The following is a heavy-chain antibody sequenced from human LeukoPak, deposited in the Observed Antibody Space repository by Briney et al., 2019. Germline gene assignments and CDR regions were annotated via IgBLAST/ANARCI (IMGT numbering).Heavy chain of an antibody. Sequence: SETLSLTCTVSGGSISSGGYYWSWIRQHPGKGLEWIGYIYYSGSTYYNSSLKSRVTISVDTSKNQFSLKLSSVTAADTAVYYCARSLDTAMVTFDYWGQGTLVTVSS. J-gene: IGHJ4*02. V-gene: IGHV4-31*03. CDR3: ARSLDTAMVTFDY. D-gene: IGHD5-18*01. CDR1: GGSISSGGYY. CDR2: IYYSGST.